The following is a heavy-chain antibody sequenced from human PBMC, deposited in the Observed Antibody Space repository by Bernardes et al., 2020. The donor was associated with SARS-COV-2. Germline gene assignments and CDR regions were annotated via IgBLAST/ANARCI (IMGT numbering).Heavy chain of an antibody. CDR1: GGSMSSYY. CDR3: ARLRADSLGGGFDS. CDR2: IYYSGST. D-gene: IGHD1-26*01. V-gene: IGHV4-59*08. J-gene: IGHJ4*02. Sequence: TLSLTCTVSGGSMSSYYWSWIRQPPGKELEWIAYIYYSGSTDYNPSLKCRVTISIDTSKNQLSLKLSSVTAADTAMYYCARLRADSLGGGFDSWGQGTLVAVSS.